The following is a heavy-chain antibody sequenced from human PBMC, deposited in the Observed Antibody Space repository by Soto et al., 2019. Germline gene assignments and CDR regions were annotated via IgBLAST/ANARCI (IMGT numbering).Heavy chain of an antibody. J-gene: IGHJ6*02. CDR2: IYYSGST. D-gene: IGHD1-1*01. CDR1: GGSISSYD. V-gene: IGHV4-59*01. Sequence: SETLCLTCTVAGGSISSYDGSWIRQPPGKGLEWIGYIYYSGSTNYNPSLKSRVTISVDTSKNQFSLKLSSVTAADTAVYYCARAEPPYYGMDVWGQGTTVTVSS. CDR3: ARAEPPYYGMDV.